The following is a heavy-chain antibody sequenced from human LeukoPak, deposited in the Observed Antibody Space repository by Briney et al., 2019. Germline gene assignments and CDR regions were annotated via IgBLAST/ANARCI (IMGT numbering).Heavy chain of an antibody. CDR2: IIPIFGTA. CDR3: ALNAPEPGYNWFDP. D-gene: IGHD3-10*01. CDR1: GGTFSSYA. V-gene: IGHV1-69*05. Sequence: GPSVKVSCKASGGTFSSYAISWVRQAPGQGLEWMGGIIPIFGTANYAQKFQGRVTITTDESTSTAYMELSSLRSEDTAVYYCALNAPEPGYNWFDPWGQGTLVTVSS. J-gene: IGHJ5*02.